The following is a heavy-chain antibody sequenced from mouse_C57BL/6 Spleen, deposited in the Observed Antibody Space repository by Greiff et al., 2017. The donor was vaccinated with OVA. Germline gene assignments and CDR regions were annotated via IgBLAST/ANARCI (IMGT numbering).Heavy chain of an antibody. Sequence: VQLQQSGPELVKPGASVKISCKASGYAFSSSWMNWVKQRPGKGLEWIGRIYPGDGDTNYNGKFKGKATLTADKSSSTAYMQLSSLTSEDSAVYFCARNGDDYDPFAYWGQGTLVTVSA. CDR3: ARNGDDYDPFAY. V-gene: IGHV1-82*01. CDR2: IYPGDGDT. D-gene: IGHD2-4*01. J-gene: IGHJ3*01. CDR1: GYAFSSSW.